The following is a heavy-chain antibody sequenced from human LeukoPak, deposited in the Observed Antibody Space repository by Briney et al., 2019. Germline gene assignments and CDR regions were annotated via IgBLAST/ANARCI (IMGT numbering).Heavy chain of an antibody. CDR1: GGSISGYY. Sequence: PSETLSLTCTVSGGSISGYYWSWIRQPPGQGLEWIGYIYYSGSTNYNPSLKGRVTISVDTSKNQFSLKLSSVTAADTAVYYCARDLIYYDSSGYHNDAFDIWGQGTMVTVSS. CDR3: ARDLIYYDSSGYHNDAFDI. D-gene: IGHD3-22*01. CDR2: IYYSGST. J-gene: IGHJ3*02. V-gene: IGHV4-59*01.